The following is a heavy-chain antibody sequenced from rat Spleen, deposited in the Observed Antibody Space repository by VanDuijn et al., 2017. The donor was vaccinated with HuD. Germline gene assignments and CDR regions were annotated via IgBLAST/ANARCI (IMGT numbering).Heavy chain of an antibody. V-gene: IGHV5S23*01. J-gene: IGHJ1*01. CDR1: GFTFSDYA. CDR3: TRELRRVYWGYWYFDF. CDR2: ISSGGGDT. Sequence: EVQLVESGGGLVQPGRSLKLSCAASGFTFSDYAMAWVRQAPKKGLEWVATISSGGGDTYYPDSVKGRFTISRDNAKSTLYLQMNSLRSEDTATYYGTRELRRVYWGYWYFDFWGPGTMVTVSS. D-gene: IGHD1-11*01.